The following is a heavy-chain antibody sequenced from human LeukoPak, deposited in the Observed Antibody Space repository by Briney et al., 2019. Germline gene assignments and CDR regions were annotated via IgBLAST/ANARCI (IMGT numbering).Heavy chain of an antibody. D-gene: IGHD2-15*01. CDR1: GGSISSSSYY. Sequence: SETLSLTCTVSGGSISSSSYYWGWIRQPTGKGLEYIGNIYYSGSTNYNPSLKSRVTISVDTSKDHFSLNLSSVTAADTAVYYCARHESIVVVVAARGFDYWGQGILVTVSS. CDR3: ARHESIVVVVAARGFDY. J-gene: IGHJ4*02. CDR2: IYYSGST. V-gene: IGHV4-39*01.